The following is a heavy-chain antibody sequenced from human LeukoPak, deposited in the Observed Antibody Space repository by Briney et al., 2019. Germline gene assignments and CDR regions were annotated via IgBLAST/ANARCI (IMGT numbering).Heavy chain of an antibody. CDR2: IWFDGSSK. J-gene: IGHJ5*02. CDR3: AKDLPPTIMIA. V-gene: IGHV3-30*02. D-gene: IGHD2-2*02. Sequence: PGGSLRLSCAASGFTFSTYGMQWVRQAPGKGLEWLSFIWFDGSSKLYADSVKGRFIISRDNSKSTLYLEMNSLRPEDTGVYYCAKDLPPTIMIAWGQGTLVTVSS. CDR1: GFTFSTYG.